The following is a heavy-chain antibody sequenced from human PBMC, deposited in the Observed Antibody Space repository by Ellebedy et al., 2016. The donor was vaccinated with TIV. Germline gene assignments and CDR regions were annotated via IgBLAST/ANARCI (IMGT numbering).Heavy chain of an antibody. V-gene: IGHV3-9*01. CDR3: VKGSIAVTGTCFDS. CDR2: ISWNSGTM. D-gene: IGHD6-13*01. Sequence: PGGSLRLSCAASGFTFEDFAMHWVRQAPGMGLEWVSGISWNSGTMHYTDSVKGRFTISRDNAKNSLYLQMHSLRAEETAFYYCVKGSIAVTGTCFDSWGQGTLVTVSS. CDR1: GFTFEDFA. J-gene: IGHJ4*02.